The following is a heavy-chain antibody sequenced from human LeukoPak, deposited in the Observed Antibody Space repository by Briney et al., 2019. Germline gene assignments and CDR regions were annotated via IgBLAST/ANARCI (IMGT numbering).Heavy chain of an antibody. D-gene: IGHD6-13*01. V-gene: IGHV4-34*01. Sequence: SETLSLTCAVYGGSFSGYYWSWIRQPPGKGLEWIGEINHSGSTNCNPSLKSRVTISVDTSKNQFSLKLSSVTAADTAVYYCARVGLWAAAGTRSKDRPYYFDYWGQGTLVTVSS. CDR3: ARVGLWAAAGTRSKDRPYYFDY. CDR1: GGSFSGYY. CDR2: INHSGST. J-gene: IGHJ4*02.